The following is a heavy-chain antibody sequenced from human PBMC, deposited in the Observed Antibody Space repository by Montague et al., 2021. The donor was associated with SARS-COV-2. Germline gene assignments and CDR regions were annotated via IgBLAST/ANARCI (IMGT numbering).Heavy chain of an antibody. Sequence: LSLSLSASGFTFSSYDMHWVRRAPGKRLEWVAVIWYDGSNQYYGDSVKGRFTISRDNSKNTLYLQMNSLRAEDTAVYYCAREYSAPRWFGEYNRYGMDVWGQGTTVTVSS. J-gene: IGHJ6*02. D-gene: IGHD3-10*01. V-gene: IGHV3-33*08. CDR2: IWYDGSNQ. CDR3: AREYSAPRWFGEYNRYGMDV. CDR1: GFTFSSYD.